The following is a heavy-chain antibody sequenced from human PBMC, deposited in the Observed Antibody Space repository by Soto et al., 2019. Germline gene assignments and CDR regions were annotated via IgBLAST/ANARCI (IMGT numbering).Heavy chain of an antibody. CDR1: GFTVSSNY. V-gene: IGHV3-53*02. Sequence: EVQLVETGGGLIQPGGSLRLSCAASGFTVSSNYMSWVRQAPGKGLEWVSVIYSGGSTYYADSVKGRFTISRDNSKNTLCLQMNSLRAEDTAVYYYARRLVVPAAMGYYYYGMDVWGQGTTVTVSS. D-gene: IGHD2-2*01. CDR2: IYSGGST. J-gene: IGHJ6*02. CDR3: ARRLVVPAAMGYYYYGMDV.